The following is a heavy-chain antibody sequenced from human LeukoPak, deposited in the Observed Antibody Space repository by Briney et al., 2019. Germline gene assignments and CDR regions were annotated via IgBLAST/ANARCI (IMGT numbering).Heavy chain of an antibody. D-gene: IGHD6-19*01. Sequence: GGSLRLSCAASGFTFSSYSMNWVRQAPGKGLEWVSFISSTTSYKYYADSVKGRFTISRDNAKNSLYLQMNSLRAEDTAVYYCARGRSGWSPYYYYGMDVWGQGTTVTVSS. V-gene: IGHV3-21*01. CDR2: ISSTTSYK. CDR1: GFTFSSYS. J-gene: IGHJ6*02. CDR3: ARGRSGWSPYYYYGMDV.